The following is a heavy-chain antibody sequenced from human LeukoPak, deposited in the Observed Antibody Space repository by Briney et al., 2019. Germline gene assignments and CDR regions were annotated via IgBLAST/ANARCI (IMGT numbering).Heavy chain of an antibody. CDR3: ARDFSDPNYYFYYMDV. D-gene: IGHD1-26*01. CDR2: ISSSGSTI. Sequence: PGGXLRLSCAASGFTFSNYYMSWIRQAPGKGLEGLSYISSSGSTIYYADSVKGRFTISRDNAKNSLYLHMNSLRAEDTAVYYCARDFSDPNYYFYYMDVWGKGTTVTVSS. CDR1: GFTFSNYY. J-gene: IGHJ6*03. V-gene: IGHV3-11*04.